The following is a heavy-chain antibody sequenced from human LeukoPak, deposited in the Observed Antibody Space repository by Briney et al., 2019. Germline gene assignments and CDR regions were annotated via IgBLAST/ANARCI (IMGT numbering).Heavy chain of an antibody. V-gene: IGHV3-20*04. CDR3: VRDLHWGGFDV. Sequence: GGSLRLSCAASGFTFDDYGMAWVRQVPGKGLEWISGINWNGDTTGYRESVKGRFTISRDNPKSTVSLQMSSLRAEDTALYYCVRDLHWGGFDVWGQGTMVTVSS. J-gene: IGHJ3*01. CDR1: GFTFDDYG. CDR2: INWNGDTT. D-gene: IGHD7-27*01.